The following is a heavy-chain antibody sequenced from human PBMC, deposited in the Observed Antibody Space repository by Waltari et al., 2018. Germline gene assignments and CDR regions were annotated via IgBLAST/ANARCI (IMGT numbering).Heavy chain of an antibody. CDR1: GYTFTSYA. Sequence: QVQLVQSGSELKKPGASVKVSCKASGYTFTSYAMNWVRQAPGQGLEWMGWINPNTGNPTYAQGFTGRFVFSLDTSVSTAYLQISSLKAEDTAVYYCAREYYDILTGYPVNWYFDLWGRGTLVTVSS. D-gene: IGHD3-9*01. V-gene: IGHV7-4-1*02. CDR2: INPNTGNP. J-gene: IGHJ2*01. CDR3: AREYYDILTGYPVNWYFDL.